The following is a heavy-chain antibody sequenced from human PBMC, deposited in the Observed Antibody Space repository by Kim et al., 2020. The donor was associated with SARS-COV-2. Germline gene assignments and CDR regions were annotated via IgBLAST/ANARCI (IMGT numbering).Heavy chain of an antibody. Sequence: SETLSLTCTVSGGSISSSSYFWGWIRQPPGKGLEWIGTIYYTGSTIYNPSLKTRVTISVDTSKNQISLNLPSVTAADTAIYYCVRRNRAPPPFSDFGLDVWGQGTTVTVSS. CDR3: VRRNRAPPPFSDFGLDV. V-gene: IGHV4-39*01. CDR1: GGSISSSSYF. CDR2: IYYTGST. D-gene: IGHD1-1*01. J-gene: IGHJ6*02.